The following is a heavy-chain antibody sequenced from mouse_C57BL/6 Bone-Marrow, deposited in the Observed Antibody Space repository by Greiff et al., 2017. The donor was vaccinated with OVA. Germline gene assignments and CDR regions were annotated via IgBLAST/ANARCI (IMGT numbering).Heavy chain of an antibody. D-gene: IGHD1-1*01. CDR1: GYAFSSSW. CDR3: ARSLSDDYGSSWFAD. Sequence: VQLEESGPELVKPGASVKISCKASGYAFSSSWMNWVKQRPGKGLEWIGRIYPGDGDTNYNGKFKGKATLTADKSSSTAYMQLSSLTSEDSAVYFCARSLSDDYGSSWFADWGKGTLVTVSA. J-gene: IGHJ3*01. V-gene: IGHV1-82*01. CDR2: IYPGDGDT.